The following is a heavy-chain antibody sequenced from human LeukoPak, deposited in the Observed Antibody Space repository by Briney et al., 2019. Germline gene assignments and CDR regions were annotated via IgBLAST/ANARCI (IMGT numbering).Heavy chain of an antibody. V-gene: IGHV3-23*01. CDR2: IGGSGGST. CDR3: YDSSGYYWGYYFDS. CDR1: GFTFSTYA. J-gene: IGHJ4*02. Sequence: TGGPLRLSCAASGFTFSTYAVNWVRQAPGKGLEWVSTIGGSGGSTYYADSVKGRFTISRDNSKNTLYLQMSSLYYCAKDRGRYYDSSGYYWGYYFDSWGQGILVTVST. D-gene: IGHD3-22*01.